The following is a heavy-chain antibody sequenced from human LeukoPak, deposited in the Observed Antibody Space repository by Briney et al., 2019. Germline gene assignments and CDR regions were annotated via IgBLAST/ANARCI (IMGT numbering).Heavy chain of an antibody. CDR1: GYTFTSYY. CDR2: INPSGGST. Sequence: GASVKVSCKASGYTFTSYYMHWVRQAPGQGLEWMGIINPSGGSTSYAQKFQGRVTMTRDTSTSTVYMELSSLRSEDTAVYYCASSTRDSSSWYGGDSSGPGDYWGQGTLVTVSS. J-gene: IGHJ4*02. CDR3: ASSTRDSSSWYGGDSSGPGDY. D-gene: IGHD6-13*01. V-gene: IGHV1-46*01.